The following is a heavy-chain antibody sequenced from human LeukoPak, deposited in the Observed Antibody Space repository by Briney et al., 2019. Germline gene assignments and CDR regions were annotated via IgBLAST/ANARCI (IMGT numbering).Heavy chain of an antibody. J-gene: IGHJ3*02. CDR3: ARGGKAVAGASYEAFDI. CDR2: INPSGGST. V-gene: IGHV1-46*01. D-gene: IGHD6-19*01. CDR1: GYTFTSYY. Sequence: ASVKVSCKASGYTFTSYYMHWVRQAPGQGLEWMGIINPSGGSTSYAQKFQGRVTMTRDTSTSTVYMELSSLRSEDTAVYYCARGGKAVAGASYEAFDIWGQGTMVTVSS.